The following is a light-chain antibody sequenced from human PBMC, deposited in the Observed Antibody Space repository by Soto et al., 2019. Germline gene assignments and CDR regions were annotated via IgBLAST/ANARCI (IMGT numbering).Light chain of an antibody. V-gene: IGLV2-8*01. CDR3: SSFAGAPVV. Sequence: QSVLTQPPSASGSPGQSVTISCTGTSSDIGRFNYVSWYQQHPGKVPKLLIYEVTKRPPGVPDRFSGSKSGNTASLIVSGLQAEDEADYYCSSFAGAPVVFGGGTKLTVL. CDR2: EVT. CDR1: SSDIGRFNY. J-gene: IGLJ2*01.